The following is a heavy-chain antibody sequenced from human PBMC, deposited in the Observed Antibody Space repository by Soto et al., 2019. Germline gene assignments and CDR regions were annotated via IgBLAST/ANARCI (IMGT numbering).Heavy chain of an antibody. V-gene: IGHV3-72*01. CDR3: ARSATMITNYYYGMDV. Sequence: PGGSLRLYCAASGFTFSDHYMDWVRQAPGKGLEWVGRTRDKAKSYTTVYAASVKGRFSISRDDSKNSLYLEMNSLQTDDTAVYYCARSATMITNYYYGMDVWGQGTTVTVSS. CDR2: TRDKAKSYTT. J-gene: IGHJ6*02. D-gene: IGHD3-16*01. CDR1: GFTFSDHY.